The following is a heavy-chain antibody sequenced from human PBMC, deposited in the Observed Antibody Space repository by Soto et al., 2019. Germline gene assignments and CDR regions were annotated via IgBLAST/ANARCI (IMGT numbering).Heavy chain of an antibody. Sequence: EVQLLESGGGLVQPGGSLRLSCAASGFTFSSYAMSWVRQAPGKGLEWVSAISGSGGSTYYADSVKGRFTISRDNSKNTLYLQMTGLRAEDTAVYYCAKGGSEWELLSLGWFDPWGQGTLVTVSS. J-gene: IGHJ5*02. V-gene: IGHV3-23*01. CDR2: ISGSGGST. CDR3: AKGGSEWELLSLGWFDP. D-gene: IGHD1-26*01. CDR1: GFTFSSYA.